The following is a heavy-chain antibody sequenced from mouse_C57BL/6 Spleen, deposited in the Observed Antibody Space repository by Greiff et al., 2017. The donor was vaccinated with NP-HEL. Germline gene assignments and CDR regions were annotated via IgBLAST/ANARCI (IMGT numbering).Heavy chain of an antibody. J-gene: IGHJ2*01. CDR1: GYTFTSYW. D-gene: IGHD1-1*01. CDR2: IDPSDSYT. CDR3: ARREAYGSSEYYFDY. Sequence: QVQLQQSGAELVMPGASVKLSCKASGYTFTSYWMHWVKQRPGQGLEWIGEIDPSDSYTNYNQKFKGKSTLTVDKSSSTAYMQLSSLTSEDSAVYYCARREAYGSSEYYFDYWGQGTTLTVSS. V-gene: IGHV1-69*01.